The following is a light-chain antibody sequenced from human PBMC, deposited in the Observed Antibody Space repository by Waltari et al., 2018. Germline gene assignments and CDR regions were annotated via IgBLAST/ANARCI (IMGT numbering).Light chain of an antibody. J-gene: IGKJ3*01. V-gene: IGKV1-39*01. CDR2: SAS. CDR3: QQTYTTPFT. Sequence: DIQMTQSPSSLSASVGDRLTLTCRTSEKIAHYLHWYQQKPGKVPKLLVSSASTLQRGVPPRFSGSGSGTEFTLTISGLQREDLATYYCQQTYTTPFTFGPGTKVDVK. CDR1: EKIAHY.